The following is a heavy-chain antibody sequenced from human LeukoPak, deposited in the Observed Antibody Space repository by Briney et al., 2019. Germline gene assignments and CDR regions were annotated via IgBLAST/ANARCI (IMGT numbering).Heavy chain of an antibody. CDR2: INPNSGGT. Sequence: ASVKVSCKASGYTFTSYDINWVRQAPGQGLEWMGWINPNSGGTNYAQKFQGRVTMTRDTSISTAYMELSRLRSDDTAVYYCARDRKEWELHYFDYWGQGTLVTVSS. CDR1: GYTFTSYD. V-gene: IGHV1-2*02. J-gene: IGHJ4*02. CDR3: ARDRKEWELHYFDY. D-gene: IGHD1-26*01.